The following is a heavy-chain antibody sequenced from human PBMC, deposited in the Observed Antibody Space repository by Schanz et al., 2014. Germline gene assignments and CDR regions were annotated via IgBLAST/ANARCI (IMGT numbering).Heavy chain of an antibody. CDR1: GFTFSSYS. CDR3: ARDRGYCSGGSCLTFDY. Sequence: EVQLVESGGGLVKPGGSLRLSCAASGFTFSSYSMNWVRQAPGKGLEWVSSISSSSSYIYYADSVEGRFTISRDNSRNTLYLQMNSLRTEDTAVYYCARDRGYCSGGSCLTFDYWGQGTLVTVAS. CDR2: ISSSSSYI. J-gene: IGHJ4*02. V-gene: IGHV3-21*01. D-gene: IGHD2-15*01.